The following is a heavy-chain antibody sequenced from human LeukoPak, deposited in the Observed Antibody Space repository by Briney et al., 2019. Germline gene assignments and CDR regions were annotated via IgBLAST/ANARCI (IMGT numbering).Heavy chain of an antibody. V-gene: IGHV3-7*01. Sequence: QTGGSLRLSCAASGFTFSSYWMSWVRQAPGKGLEWVANIKEDGSEKYYVDSVKGRFTISRDNAKNSLYLQMNSLRAEDTAVYYCARRGRPGGIAAAENWFDPWGQGTLVTVSS. CDR2: IKEDGSEK. J-gene: IGHJ5*02. CDR3: ARRGRPGGIAAAENWFDP. D-gene: IGHD6-13*01. CDR1: GFTFSSYW.